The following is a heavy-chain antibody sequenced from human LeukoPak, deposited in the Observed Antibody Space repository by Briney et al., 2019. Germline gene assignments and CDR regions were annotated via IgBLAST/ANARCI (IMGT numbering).Heavy chain of an antibody. J-gene: IGHJ4*02. CDR3: ARALYSYGSFHFDY. CDR2: INHSGST. Sequence: SETLSLTCAVYGGSFSGYYWSWIRQPPGKGLEWIGEINHSGSTNYNPSLKSRVTMSVDTSKNQFSLKLSSVTAADTAVYYCARALYSYGSFHFDYWGQGTLVTVSS. CDR1: GGSFSGYY. D-gene: IGHD5-18*01. V-gene: IGHV4-34*01.